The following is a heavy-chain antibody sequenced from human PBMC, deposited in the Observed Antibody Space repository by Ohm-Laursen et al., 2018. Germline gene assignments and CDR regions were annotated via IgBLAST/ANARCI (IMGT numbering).Heavy chain of an antibody. Sequence: SLRLSCAASGFTFRSYAMSWVRQAPGKGLEWVSGMSGSGGSTYYADSVKGRFTISRDNSKNTLYLQMNSLRAEDTAVYYCAKEEDDFLVDYFDYWGQGTLVTVSS. CDR1: GFTFRSYA. CDR2: MSGSGGST. CDR3: AKEEDDFLVDYFDY. V-gene: IGHV3-23*01. J-gene: IGHJ4*02. D-gene: IGHD2/OR15-2a*01.